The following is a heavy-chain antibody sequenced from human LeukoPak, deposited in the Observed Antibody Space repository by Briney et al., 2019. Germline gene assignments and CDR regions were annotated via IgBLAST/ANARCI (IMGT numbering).Heavy chain of an antibody. CDR3: AKEFRRYGSGSRTLDY. CDR2: ISGSGGST. CDR1: GFTFSSYG. V-gene: IGHV3-23*01. D-gene: IGHD3-10*01. J-gene: IGHJ4*02. Sequence: GGSLRLSCAASGFTFSSYGMSWVRQAPGKGPEWVSAISGSGGSTYYADSVKGRFTISRDNSKNTLYLQMNSLRAEDTAVYYCAKEFRRYGSGSRTLDYWGQGTLVTVSS.